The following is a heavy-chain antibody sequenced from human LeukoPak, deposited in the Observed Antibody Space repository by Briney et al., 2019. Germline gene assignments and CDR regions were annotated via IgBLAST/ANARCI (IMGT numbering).Heavy chain of an antibody. D-gene: IGHD3-10*01. V-gene: IGHV3-30*02. J-gene: IGHJ4*02. CDR2: IRYDGSNK. CDR1: GFTFSSYG. CDR3: AKDDVLLWFGELFKAPTSIDY. Sequence: GGSLRLSCAASGFTFSSYGMHWVRQAPGKGLEWVAFIRYDGSNKYYADSVKGRFTISRDNSKNTLYLQMNSLRAEDTPVYYCAKDDVLLWFGELFKAPTSIDYWGQGTLVTVSS.